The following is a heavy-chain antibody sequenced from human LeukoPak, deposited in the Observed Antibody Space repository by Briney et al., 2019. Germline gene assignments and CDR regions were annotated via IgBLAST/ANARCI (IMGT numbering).Heavy chain of an antibody. V-gene: IGHV1-18*01. J-gene: IGHJ4*02. CDR3: ACGRWDSGSYGLDY. D-gene: IGHD1-26*01. CDR2: ISAYNGNT. Sequence: ASVTVSFTASGYTFTIDGISWGGQAPGQGGEGMGCISAYNGNTNYAQKLQGRVTMTTDTSTSTAYMELRSLRSDDTAVYYCACGRWDSGSYGLDYWGQGTLVTVSS. CDR1: GYTFTIDG.